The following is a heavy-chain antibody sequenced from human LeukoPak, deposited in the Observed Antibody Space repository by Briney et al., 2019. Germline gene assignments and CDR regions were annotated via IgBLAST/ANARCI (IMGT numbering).Heavy chain of an antibody. CDR1: GGTFSSYA. Sequence: GASVKVSCKASGGTFSSYAISWVRQAPGQGLEWMGGIIPIFGTANYAQKFQGRVTITADESTSTAYMELSSLRSEDTAVYYCARDLSPHYYGSGGYFGSWGQGTLVTVSS. CDR3: ARDLSPHYYGSGGYFGS. CDR2: IIPIFGTA. J-gene: IGHJ5*02. D-gene: IGHD3-10*01. V-gene: IGHV1-69*01.